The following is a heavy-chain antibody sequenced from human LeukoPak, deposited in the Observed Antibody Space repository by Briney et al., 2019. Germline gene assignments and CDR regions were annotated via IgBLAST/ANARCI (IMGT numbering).Heavy chain of an antibody. CDR3: ARSQSVWAAPSFDI. J-gene: IGHJ3*02. V-gene: IGHV4-34*01. CDR1: SGSLSGYS. CDR2: IHDSGRT. D-gene: IGHD7-27*01. Sequence: SETLSLTCSLYSGSLSGYSWSWLRQSPGQGLEWIGEIHDSGRTDYNPSLKSRVTISRDTSKNQFSLRLTSVTAAGTAVYYCARSQSVWAAPSFDIWGQGTMVTVS.